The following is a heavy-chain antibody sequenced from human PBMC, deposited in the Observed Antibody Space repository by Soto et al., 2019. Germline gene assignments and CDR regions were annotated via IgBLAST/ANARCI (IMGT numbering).Heavy chain of an antibody. J-gene: IGHJ6*02. V-gene: IGHV3-30-3*01. CDR1: GFNFGTYA. Sequence: GGSLRLSCVASGFNFGTYAIHWVRQAPGKGLQWVALIAYDGINTYYADSVKGRFTISRDNSKNTLHLQMNSLRPEDTGVYFCARVTPGNNRHHSSGSDVRGQATSLTLS. CDR2: IAYDGINT. CDR3: ARVTPGNNRHHSSGSDV. D-gene: IGHD1-1*01.